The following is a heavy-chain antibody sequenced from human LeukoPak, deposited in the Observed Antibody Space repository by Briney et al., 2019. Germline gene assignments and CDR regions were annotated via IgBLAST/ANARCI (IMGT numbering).Heavy chain of an antibody. CDR2: IIPILGIA. D-gene: IGHD3-22*01. CDR3: ARDSSGYFTY. Sequence: GGSLRLSCAASGGTFSSYAISWVRQAPGQGLEWMGRIIPILGIANYAQKFQGRVTITADKSTSTAYMELSSLRSEDTAVYYCARDSSGYFTYWGQGTLVTVSS. V-gene: IGHV1-69*04. CDR1: GGTFSSYA. J-gene: IGHJ4*02.